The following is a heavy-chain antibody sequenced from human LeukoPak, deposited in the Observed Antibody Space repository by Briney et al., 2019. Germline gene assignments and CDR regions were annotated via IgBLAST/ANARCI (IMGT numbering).Heavy chain of an antibody. V-gene: IGHV1-46*01. J-gene: IGHJ5*02. CDR3: ARGAYYDFWSGYRRTQNWFDP. Sequence: ASVKVSCKASGYTFTSYYMHWVRQAPGQGLEWMGIINPSGGSTSYAQKFQGRVTMTRDTSTSTAYMELRSLRSDDTAVYYCARGAYYDFWSGYRRTQNWFDPWGQGTLVTVSS. CDR1: GYTFTSYY. CDR2: INPSGGST. D-gene: IGHD3-3*01.